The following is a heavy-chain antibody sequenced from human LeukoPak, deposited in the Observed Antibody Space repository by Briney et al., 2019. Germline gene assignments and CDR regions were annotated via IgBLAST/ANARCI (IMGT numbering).Heavy chain of an antibody. CDR3: ARVGYTGTWYSSPPFDY. V-gene: IGHV3-66*01. CDR2: IYSGGST. J-gene: IGHJ4*02. D-gene: IGHD6-13*01. CDR1: GFTVSSNY. Sequence: GGSLRLSCAVSGFTVSSNYMSWVRQPPGKGLEWVSIIYSGGSTYYADSVKGRFTISRDNSKNTLYLQMNSLRAEDTAVYYCARVGYTGTWYSSPPFDYWGQGTLATVSS.